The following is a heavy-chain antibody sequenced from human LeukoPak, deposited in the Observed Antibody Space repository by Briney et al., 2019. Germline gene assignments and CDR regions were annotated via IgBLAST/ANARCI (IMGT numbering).Heavy chain of an antibody. V-gene: IGHV3-33*01. CDR3: ARDHHYYDSSGYYGPGDY. D-gene: IGHD3-22*01. Sequence: GRSLRLSCAAAGFTFSSYGMHWVRQAPGKGLEWVAVIWYDGSNKYYADSVKGRFTISRDNSKNTPYLQMNSLRAEDTAVYYCARDHHYYDSSGYYGPGDYWGQGTLVTVSS. J-gene: IGHJ4*02. CDR2: IWYDGSNK. CDR1: GFTFSSYG.